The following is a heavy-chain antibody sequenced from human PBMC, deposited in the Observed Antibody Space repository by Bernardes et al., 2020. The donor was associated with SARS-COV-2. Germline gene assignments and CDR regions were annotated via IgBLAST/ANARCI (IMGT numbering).Heavy chain of an antibody. CDR1: GFTFSNAW. CDR2: IKRKTDGGTT. Sequence: GGSLRLSCAASGFTFSNAWMNWVRQAPGKGLEWVGHIKRKTDGGTTDYAAPVKGRFTISGDDSKNTMYLQMHSLKTEDTAVYYCTTGGAITIFGVVIVMEAFDIWGQGTMVNVSS. J-gene: IGHJ3*02. D-gene: IGHD3-3*01. V-gene: IGHV3-15*07. CDR3: TTGGAITIFGVVIVMEAFDI.